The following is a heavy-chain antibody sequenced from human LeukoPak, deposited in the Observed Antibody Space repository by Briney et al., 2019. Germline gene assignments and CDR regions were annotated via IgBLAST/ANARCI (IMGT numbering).Heavy chain of an antibody. V-gene: IGHV3-30-3*02. CDR3: AKPYRTGTWTVDAFDI. J-gene: IGHJ3*02. Sequence: GGSLRLSCAASGFTFSSYAMHWVRQAPGKGLEWVAVISYDGSNKYYADSVKGRFTISRDNSKNTLYLQMNSLRAEDTAVYYCAKPYRTGTWTVDAFDIWGQGTMVTVSS. CDR2: ISYDGSNK. CDR1: GFTFSSYA. D-gene: IGHD1-7*01.